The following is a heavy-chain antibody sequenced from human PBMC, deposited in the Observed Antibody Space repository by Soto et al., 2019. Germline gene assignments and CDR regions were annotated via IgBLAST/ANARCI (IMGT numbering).Heavy chain of an antibody. CDR1: GFTFSGSA. D-gene: IGHD3-16*02. J-gene: IGHJ4*02. CDR2: IRSKANSYAT. CDR3: IRLIPTMITFGGVIVD. V-gene: IGHV3-73*01. Sequence: EVQLVESGGGLVQPGGSLKLSCAASGFTFSGSAMHWVRQASGKGLEWVGRIRSKANSYATAYAASVKGRFTISRDDSKNTAYLQMNSLKTEDTAVYYCIRLIPTMITFGGVIVDWGQGTLVTVSS.